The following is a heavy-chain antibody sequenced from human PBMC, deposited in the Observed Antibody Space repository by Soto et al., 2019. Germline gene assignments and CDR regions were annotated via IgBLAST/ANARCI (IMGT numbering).Heavy chain of an antibody. J-gene: IGHJ6*02. D-gene: IGHD2-2*01. CDR2: IYYSGST. CDR1: GGSISSYY. Sequence: SETLSLTCTVSGGSISSYYWSWIRQPPGKGLEWIGYIYYSGSTNYNPSLKSRVTISVDTSKNQFSLKLSSVTAADTAVYYCARQGPKVVVPAAIGPNYYYYGMDVWGQGTTVTVSS. V-gene: IGHV4-59*08. CDR3: ARQGPKVVVPAAIGPNYYYYGMDV.